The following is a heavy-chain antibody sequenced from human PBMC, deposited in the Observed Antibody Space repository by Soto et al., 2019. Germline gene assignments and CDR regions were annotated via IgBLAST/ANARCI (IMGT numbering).Heavy chain of an antibody. Sequence: GGSLRLSCAASGFTFSSYSMNWVRQAPGKGLEWVSSISSSSSYIYYADSVKGRFTISRDNAKNSLYLQMNSLRAEDTAVYYCARSQTTVTTRLGYFDLWGRGTLVTVSS. CDR2: ISSSSSYI. CDR3: ARSQTTVTTRLGYFDL. D-gene: IGHD4-17*01. CDR1: GFTFSSYS. J-gene: IGHJ2*01. V-gene: IGHV3-21*01.